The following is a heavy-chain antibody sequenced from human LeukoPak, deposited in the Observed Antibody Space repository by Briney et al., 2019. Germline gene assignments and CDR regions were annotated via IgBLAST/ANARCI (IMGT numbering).Heavy chain of an antibody. V-gene: IGHV4-38-2*02. CDR2: FYRRGST. Sequence: PSETLSLTCAVSGFSISSGYYCGWIRQPPGKGLEWVGTFYRRGSTYYNPSLKSRVTISVDTSKNQFSLKLSSVTAADTAVYYCAREATGTTTGGRFDAFDIWGQGTMVTVSS. J-gene: IGHJ3*02. CDR3: AREATGTTTGGRFDAFDI. CDR1: GFSISSGYY. D-gene: IGHD1-1*01.